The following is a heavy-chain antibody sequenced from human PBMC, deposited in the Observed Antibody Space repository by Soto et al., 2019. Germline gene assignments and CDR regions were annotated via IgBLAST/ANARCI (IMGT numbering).Heavy chain of an antibody. CDR2: TYYRSKWYN. J-gene: IGHJ4*02. V-gene: IGHV6-1*01. CDR1: GDSVSSNSAA. Sequence: SQTLPLTCAISGDSVSSNSAAWNWIRQSPSRGLEWLGRTYYRSKWYNDYAVSVKSRITINPDTSKNQFSLQLNSVTPEDTAVYYCARESLSSGWYLPEQAFDYWGQGTLVTVSS. D-gene: IGHD6-19*01. CDR3: ARESLSSGWYLPEQAFDY.